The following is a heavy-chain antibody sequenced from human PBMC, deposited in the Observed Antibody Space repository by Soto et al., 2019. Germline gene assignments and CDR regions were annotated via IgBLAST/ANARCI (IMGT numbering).Heavy chain of an antibody. J-gene: IGHJ6*02. CDR1: GFTFSTYS. D-gene: IGHD3-22*01. CDR2: ISSSSSYI. CDR3: ARYDSSGYYWPYYYYGMDV. V-gene: IGHV3-21*01. Sequence: EVQLVESGGGLVKPGGSLRLSCAASGFTFSTYSMNWVRQAPGKGLEWVSSISSSSSYIYYADSVKGRFTISRDNAKNSLYLKMSGLRAEDTAVYYCARYDSSGYYWPYYYYGMDVWGQGTTVTVSS.